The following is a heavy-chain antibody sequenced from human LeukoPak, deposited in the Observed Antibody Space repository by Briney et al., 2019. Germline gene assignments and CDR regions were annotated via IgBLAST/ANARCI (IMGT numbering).Heavy chain of an antibody. CDR2: ISYSGSVQ. CDR3: ARSPRDSRDWTGSLDF. J-gene: IGHJ4*02. Sequence: GGSLRLSCAASGFRFTNFGMHWVRQAPGKGLEWVSVISYSGSVQFYADSVKGRFTISRDDSKNTVYLQMYSLRVEDTAVYYCARSPRDSRDWTGSLDFWGQGALVTVSS. D-gene: IGHD3-22*01. V-gene: IGHV3-30*03. CDR1: GFRFTNFG.